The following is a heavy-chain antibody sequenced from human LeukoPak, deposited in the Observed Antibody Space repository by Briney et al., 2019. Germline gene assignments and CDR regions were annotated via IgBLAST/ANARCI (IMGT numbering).Heavy chain of an antibody. CDR2: ISGSGGST. CDR3: AKDSEDGYQRY. Sequence: GGSLRLSCAASGFTFSSYAMSWVRQAPGKGLEWVSAISGSGGSTYYADSVKGRFTISRDNSKNTLYLQMNGLRAEDTAVYYCAKDSEDGYQRYWGQGTLVTVSS. V-gene: IGHV3-23*01. J-gene: IGHJ4*02. CDR1: GFTFSSYA. D-gene: IGHD5-24*01.